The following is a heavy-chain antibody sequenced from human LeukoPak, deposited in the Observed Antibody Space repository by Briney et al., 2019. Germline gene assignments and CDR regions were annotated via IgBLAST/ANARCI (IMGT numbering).Heavy chain of an antibody. J-gene: IGHJ5*02. D-gene: IGHD2-2*01. Sequence: SGPTLVKPTHTLTLPCHLSRFPLRTSGVGVGWIRQPPGKALEWLSLLYLDDDKRYSPSLKSRLTITKDTSKNQVVLTMTNMDPVDTATYYCAHRGPGIVVVPAAISWFDPWGQGTLVTVSS. CDR3: AHRGPGIVVVPAAISWFDP. CDR2: LYLDDDK. V-gene: IGHV2-5*02. CDR1: RFPLRTSGVG.